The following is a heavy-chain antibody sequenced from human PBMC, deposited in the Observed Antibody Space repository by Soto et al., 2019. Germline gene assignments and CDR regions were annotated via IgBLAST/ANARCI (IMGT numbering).Heavy chain of an antibody. CDR3: ARDPNRYFDL. CDR2: ISPYTYRT. Sequence: QVQLVQSGAELKKPGASVKVSCKTSGYIFTNFGISWVRQAPGQGLEWMGWISPYTYRTNYVQKFRDRITMTTDTSTSTVYMELRNLRSDDTAIYYCARDPNRYFDLWGQGSLVTVSS. CDR1: GYIFTNFG. V-gene: IGHV1-18*01. J-gene: IGHJ4*02.